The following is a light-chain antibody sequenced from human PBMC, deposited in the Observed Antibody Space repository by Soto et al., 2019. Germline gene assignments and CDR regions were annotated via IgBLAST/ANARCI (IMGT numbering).Light chain of an antibody. Sequence: QSVLTQPPSASGSPGQSVTISCTGTSSDVGGYNYVSWYQQHPGKAPKLMIYEVSKRSSGVPDRFSGSKSGNTASLTVSGLQAEDEADYYCSSYAGSSYVFGTGTKATVL. CDR3: SSYAGSSYV. J-gene: IGLJ1*01. CDR1: SSDVGGYNY. V-gene: IGLV2-8*01. CDR2: EVS.